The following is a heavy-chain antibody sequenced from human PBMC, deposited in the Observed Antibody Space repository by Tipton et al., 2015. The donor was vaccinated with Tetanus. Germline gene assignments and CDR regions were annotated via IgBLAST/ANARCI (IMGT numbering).Heavy chain of an antibody. CDR1: GGSIASQY. V-gene: IGHV4-4*07. J-gene: IGHJ6*02. Sequence: TLSLTCTVSGGSIASQYWSWIRQPAGKGLEWIGRTYIRGTTTYNPSLKSRVTISTDKSKNQVSLRLNSVTAADTAVYFCARTPDYYYGMDVWGQGTTVTVSS. CDR2: TYIRGTT. CDR3: ARTPDYYYGMDV.